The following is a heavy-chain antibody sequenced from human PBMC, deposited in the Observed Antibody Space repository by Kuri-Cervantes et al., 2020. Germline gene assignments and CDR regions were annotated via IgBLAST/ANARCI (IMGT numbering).Heavy chain of an antibody. Sequence: SETLSLTCTVSGGSISSSSYYWGWIRQPPGKGLEWIGSIYYSGSTYYNPSLTSRVTTSVDTSKNQFSLKLSSVTAADTAVYYCARRGGYCSGGSCYGHSGQGTLVTVSS. CDR3: ARRGGYCSGGSCYGH. V-gene: IGHV4-39*07. CDR2: IYYSGST. D-gene: IGHD2-15*01. J-gene: IGHJ4*02. CDR1: GGSISSSSYY.